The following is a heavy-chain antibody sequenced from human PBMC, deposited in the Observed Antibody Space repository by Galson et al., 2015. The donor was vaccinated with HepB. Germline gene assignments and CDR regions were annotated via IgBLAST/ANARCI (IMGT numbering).Heavy chain of an antibody. Sequence: SLRLSCAGTGFTFSRYAMHWGRHAPGKGLEWVTIIWNDGSRKLYGNSVRGRFTISRDNSKNTVYLQMDSLRAEDTGVYYCARGENASGYRPDYWGQGTLVIVSS. V-gene: IGHV3-33*01. CDR1: GFTFSRYA. D-gene: IGHD3-22*01. CDR2: IWNDGSRK. CDR3: ARGENASGYRPDY. J-gene: IGHJ4*02.